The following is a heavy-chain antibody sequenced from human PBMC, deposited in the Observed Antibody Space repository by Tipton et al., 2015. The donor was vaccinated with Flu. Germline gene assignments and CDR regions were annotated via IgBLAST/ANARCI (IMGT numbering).Heavy chain of an antibody. CDR3: ARGRAGIAAAGITDY. J-gene: IGHJ4*02. Sequence: TLSLTCTVSGGSISSSSYYWGWIRQPPGKGLEWIGSIYHSGSTYYNPSLKSRVTISVDTSKNQFSLKLSSVTAADTAVYYCARGRAGIAAAGITDYWGQGTLVTVSS. V-gene: IGHV4-39*07. D-gene: IGHD6-13*01. CDR1: GGSISSSSYY. CDR2: IYHSGST.